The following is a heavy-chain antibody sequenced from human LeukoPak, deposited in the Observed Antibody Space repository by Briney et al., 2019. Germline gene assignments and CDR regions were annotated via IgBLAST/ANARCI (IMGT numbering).Heavy chain of an antibody. J-gene: IGHJ3*02. CDR1: GGSISSYY. CDR3: ARVVGVGSIYDAFDI. V-gene: IGHV4-59*01. D-gene: IGHD3-22*01. Sequence: SETLSLTCTVSGGSISSYYWNWIRQPPGKGLEWIGYIYYSGSTNYNPSLKSRVTISVDTSKNQFSLKLSSVTAADTAVYYCARVVGVGSIYDAFDIWGQGTMVTVSS. CDR2: IYYSGST.